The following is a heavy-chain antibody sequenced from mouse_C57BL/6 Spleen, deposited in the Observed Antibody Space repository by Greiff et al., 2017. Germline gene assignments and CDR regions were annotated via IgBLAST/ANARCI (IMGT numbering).Heavy chain of an antibody. V-gene: IGHV1-80*01. Sequence: QVQLKASGAELVKPGASVKISCKASGYAFSSYWMNWVKQRPGKGLEWIGQIYPGDGDTNYNGTFKGKATLTVDKSSSTAYMPLSSLTSEDSAVDCCARGGNLIYYGNTYGDYWGQGTTLTVSS. CDR1: GYAFSSYW. CDR2: IYPGDGDT. CDR3: ARGGNLIYYGNTYGDY. J-gene: IGHJ2*01. D-gene: IGHD2-1*01.